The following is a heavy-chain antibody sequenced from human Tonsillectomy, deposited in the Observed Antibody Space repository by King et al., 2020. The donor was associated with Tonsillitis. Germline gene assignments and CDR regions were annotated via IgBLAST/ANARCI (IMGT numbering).Heavy chain of an antibody. Sequence: VQLVESGAEVKKTGASVKVFCKASGYTFTRDDIKLVRQATGQGHDWMGWVDPNSGNTGYAQKFQGRVTMTRNTSISTAYMELSSLRSEDTAVYYCARGRELDYWGQGTLVTVSS. J-gene: IGHJ4*02. CDR2: VDPNSGNT. V-gene: IGHV1-8*01. CDR1: GYTFTRDD. CDR3: ARGRELDY.